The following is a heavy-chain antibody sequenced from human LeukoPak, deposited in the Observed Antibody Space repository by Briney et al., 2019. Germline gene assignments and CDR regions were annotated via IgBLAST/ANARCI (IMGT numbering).Heavy chain of an antibody. CDR2: IYSGGST. CDR1: GFTVSDNY. J-gene: IGHJ4*02. CDR3: ARDPGYSYGLDY. Sequence: GGSLRLSCAASGFTVSDNYMSWVRQAPGKGLEWVSVIYSGGSTNYADSVKGRFTISRDNSKNTLYLQMNSLRADDTAVYYYARDPGYSYGLDYWGQGTLVTVSS. D-gene: IGHD5-18*01. V-gene: IGHV3-66*01.